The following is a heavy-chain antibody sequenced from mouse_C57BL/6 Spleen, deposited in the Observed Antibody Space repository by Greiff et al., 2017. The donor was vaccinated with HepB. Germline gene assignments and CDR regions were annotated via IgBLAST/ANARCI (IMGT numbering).Heavy chain of an antibody. CDR1: GYSITSDY. CDR2: ISYSGST. J-gene: IGHJ1*03. Sequence: EVQLVESGPGLAKPSQTLSLTCSVTGYSITSDYWNWIRQFPGNKLEYMGYISYSGSTYYNPSLKSRISITRDTSKNQYYLQLNSVTTEDTATYYCARFGGSSYEWYFDVWGTGTTVTVSS. CDR3: ARFGGSSYEWYFDV. V-gene: IGHV3-8*01. D-gene: IGHD1-1*01.